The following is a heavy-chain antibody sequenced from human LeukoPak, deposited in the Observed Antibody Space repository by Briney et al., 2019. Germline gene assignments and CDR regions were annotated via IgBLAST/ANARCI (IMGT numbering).Heavy chain of an antibody. Sequence: SGTLSLTCTVSGGSISSYYWSWIRQPPGKGLEWIGYIYYSGSTNYNPSLKSRVTISVDTSKNQFSLKLSSVTAADTAVYYCARDSAAMLGGFDYWGQGTLVTVSS. CDR1: GGSISSYY. D-gene: IGHD2-2*01. J-gene: IGHJ4*02. CDR2: IYYSGST. V-gene: IGHV4-59*01. CDR3: ARDSAAMLGGFDY.